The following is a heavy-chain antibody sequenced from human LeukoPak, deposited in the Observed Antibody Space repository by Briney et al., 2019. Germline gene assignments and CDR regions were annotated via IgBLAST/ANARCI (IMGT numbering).Heavy chain of an antibody. CDR1: GFTFSSYA. CDR2: ITDSGGST. D-gene: IGHD3-9*01. CDR3: ASVTGYPIPRYYYGMDV. Sequence: GGSLRLSCAASGFTFSSYAMSWVRQTPGEGLEWVSTITDSGGSTYYADSVKGRFTISRDNSKNTLYLQVNSLRAEDTAVYYCASVTGYPIPRYYYGMDVWGQGTTVTVSS. J-gene: IGHJ6*02. V-gene: IGHV3-23*01.